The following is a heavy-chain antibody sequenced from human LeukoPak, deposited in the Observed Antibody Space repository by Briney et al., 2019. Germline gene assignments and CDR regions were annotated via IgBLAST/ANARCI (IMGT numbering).Heavy chain of an antibody. D-gene: IGHD2-15*01. V-gene: IGHV4-59*01. J-gene: IGHJ4*02. CDR2: IYYTGST. CDR3: ARGYCSGGSCREFDY. CDR1: GGSISGYY. Sequence: TSETLSLTCTVSGGSISGYYWSWIRQPPGKGLEWIGYIYYTGSTNYNPSLKSRVTISVDTSKNQYSLKLSSVTAADTAVYYCARGYCSGGSCREFDYWGQGTLVTVSS.